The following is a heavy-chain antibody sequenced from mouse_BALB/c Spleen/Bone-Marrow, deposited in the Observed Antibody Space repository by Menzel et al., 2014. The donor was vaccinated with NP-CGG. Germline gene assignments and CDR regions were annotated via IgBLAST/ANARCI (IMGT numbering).Heavy chain of an antibody. J-gene: IGHJ4*01. CDR3: ARGDFDYAFTIDY. CDR2: IFPGDGDT. Sequence: VKLMESGAELVRPGSSVKISCKASGYVFSSYWMHWVKQRPGQGLEWIGQIFPGDGDTNYNGQFKGKATLTADRSSSTAFMQLSSLTSEDSAVYFFARGDFDYAFTIDYWGQGTSVTVSS. CDR1: GYVFSSYW. V-gene: IGHV1-80*01. D-gene: IGHD2-4*01.